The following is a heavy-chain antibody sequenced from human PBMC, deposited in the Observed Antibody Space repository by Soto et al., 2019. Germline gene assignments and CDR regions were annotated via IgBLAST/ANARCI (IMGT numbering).Heavy chain of an antibody. Sequence: EVQLLESGGGLVQPGGSLRLSCAASGFTFSLYAMSWVRQAPGKGLEWVSAISGSGTTIYSADSVRGRFSFSRDNCGNTLSLQMHSQSPVDTAVYYCEKFVSARGGSSGWPWYFDSWGQGTLVAVSS. CDR3: EKFVSARGGSSGWPWYFDS. D-gene: IGHD6-25*01. V-gene: IGHV3-23*01. J-gene: IGHJ4*02. CDR1: GFTFSLYA. CDR2: ISGSGTTI.